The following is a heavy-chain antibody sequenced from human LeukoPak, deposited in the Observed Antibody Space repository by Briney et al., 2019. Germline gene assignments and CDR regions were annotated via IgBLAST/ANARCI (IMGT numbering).Heavy chain of an antibody. Sequence: ASVKVSGKASGYTFTGYYMHWVRQSPGQGLEWMGWINPNSGGTNYAQKFRDRVTMTRDTSISPAYMELSGLRSDDTAVYYCAIPLVDGGFYWGQGTLVTVSS. CDR1: GYTFTGYY. J-gene: IGHJ4*02. D-gene: IGHD3-10*01. CDR2: INPNSGGT. V-gene: IGHV1-2*02. CDR3: AIPLVDGGFY.